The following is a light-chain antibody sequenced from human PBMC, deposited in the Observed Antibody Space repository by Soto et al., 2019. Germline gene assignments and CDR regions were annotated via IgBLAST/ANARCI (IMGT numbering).Light chain of an antibody. J-gene: IGLJ1*01. CDR2: DVS. V-gene: IGLV2-14*01. CDR1: SSDVGRYKY. CDR3: SSYSSSSTPYV. Sequence: QSAPTQPASVSGSPGQSITISCTGTSSDVGRYKYVSWYLQHPGKAPKLMLYDVSDRPSGVSNRFSGSKSGNTAFLTISGLQAEDEADYYCSSYSSSSTPYVFGTGTKVTVL.